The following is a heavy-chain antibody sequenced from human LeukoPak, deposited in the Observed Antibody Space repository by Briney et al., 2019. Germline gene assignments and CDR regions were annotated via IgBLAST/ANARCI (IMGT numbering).Heavy chain of an antibody. Sequence: ASVKVSCKASGYTFTGYYMHWVRQAPGQGREGMVWINPNSGGTNYAHNFQGRVTMTRDTSISTAYMELSRLRSDDTAVYYCARERVGSSWNPPRNWFAPWGQGTLVTASS. CDR2: INPNSGGT. CDR1: GYTFTGYY. D-gene: IGHD6-13*01. J-gene: IGHJ5*02. V-gene: IGHV1-2*02. CDR3: ARERVGSSWNPPRNWFAP.